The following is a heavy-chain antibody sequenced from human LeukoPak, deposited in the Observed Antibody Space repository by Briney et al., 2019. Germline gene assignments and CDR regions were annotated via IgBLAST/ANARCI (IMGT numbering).Heavy chain of an antibody. CDR1: GGSFSSYY. V-gene: IGHV4-34*01. Sequence: SETLSLTCAVYGGSFSSYYCSWIRQPPGKGLEWIGAINLSGSTKYTPSIKSRVTMSVDTSKNQFSLKLISVTPADPAVYYCARGRMVSGYLDYWGQGTLVTVSS. CDR2: INLSGST. CDR3: ARGRMVSGYLDY. D-gene: IGHD3-22*01. J-gene: IGHJ4*02.